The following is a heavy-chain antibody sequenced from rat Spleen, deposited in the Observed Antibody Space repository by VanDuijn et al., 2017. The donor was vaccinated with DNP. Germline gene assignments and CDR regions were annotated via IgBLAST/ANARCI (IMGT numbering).Heavy chain of an antibody. V-gene: IGHV5S13*01. CDR3: ARHGAISAPLDY. Sequence: EVQLVESGGGLVQPGRSMKLSCAASGFTFSNYGMAWVRQAPRTGLEWVASINTGGGRTYYRDSVKGRFTISRDNAENTQYLQMDSLRSEDTATYYCARHGAISAPLDYWGQGVMVTVSS. D-gene: IGHD1-2*01. CDR1: GFTFSNYG. J-gene: IGHJ2*01. CDR2: INTGGGRT.